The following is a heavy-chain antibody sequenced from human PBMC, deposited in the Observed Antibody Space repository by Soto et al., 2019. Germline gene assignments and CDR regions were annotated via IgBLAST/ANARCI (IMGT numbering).Heavy chain of an antibody. CDR1: GGSISSGGYY. J-gene: IGHJ4*02. D-gene: IGHD3-16*02. Sequence: QVQLQESGPGLVKPSQTLSLTCTVSGGSISSGGYYWSWIRQHPGKGLEWIGYIYYSGSTYYNPSLKSRVTISVDTSKNQFSLKLSSVTAADTAVYYCARARMDYIWGSYRLYYFDYWGQGTLVTVSS. V-gene: IGHV4-31*03. CDR2: IYYSGST. CDR3: ARARMDYIWGSYRLYYFDY.